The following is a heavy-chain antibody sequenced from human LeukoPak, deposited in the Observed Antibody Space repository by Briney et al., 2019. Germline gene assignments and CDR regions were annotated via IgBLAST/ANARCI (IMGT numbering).Heavy chain of an antibody. D-gene: IGHD6-13*01. CDR2: IYDSGSA. CDR1: GGSVSSGSYY. Sequence: SETLSLTCTVSGGSVSSGSYYWSWIRQPPGKGLEWIGYIYDSGSANYSPSLKSRVTISLGTSKNQFSLRLSSVSAADTAVYYCARGAAAAGQNYYYYAMDVWGQGTTVTVSS. J-gene: IGHJ6*02. V-gene: IGHV4-61*01. CDR3: ARGAAAAGQNYYYYAMDV.